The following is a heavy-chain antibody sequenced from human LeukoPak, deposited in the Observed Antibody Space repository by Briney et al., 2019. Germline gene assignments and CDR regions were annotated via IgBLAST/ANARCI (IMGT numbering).Heavy chain of an antibody. J-gene: IGHJ4*02. D-gene: IGHD6-13*01. V-gene: IGHV3-23*01. CDR2: VDGGGGGT. CDR3: AKQSAGSAAWYSLHYDF. Sequence: GWSLRLSCAASGFTLSSYAMTWVRQAPGRGLEWVSSVDGGGGGTYYADSVKGRFTISRDNFKDTLYLQMNGLRAEDTAVYFCAKQSAGSAAWYSLHYDFWGQGTLVTVSS. CDR1: GFTLSSYA.